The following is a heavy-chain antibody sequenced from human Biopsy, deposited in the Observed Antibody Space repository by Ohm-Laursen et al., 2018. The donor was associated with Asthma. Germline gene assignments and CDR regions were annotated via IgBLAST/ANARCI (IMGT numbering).Heavy chain of an antibody. CDR3: ARKAGSCISRTCYSLDF. V-gene: IGHV1-69*05. D-gene: IGHD2-2*01. J-gene: IGHJ4*02. Sequence: ASVKVSCKSLGGTFNTYVIGWVRQAPGQGLEWMGGINSVFGTTTYPQKFQDRVTITTDDSTSTVYMELSSPRSEDTAVYYCARKAGSCISRTCYSLDFWGQGTLVTVSS. CDR2: INSVFGTT. CDR1: GGTFNTYV.